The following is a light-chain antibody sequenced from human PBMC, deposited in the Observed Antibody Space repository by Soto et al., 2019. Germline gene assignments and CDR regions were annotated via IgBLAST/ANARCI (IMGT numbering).Light chain of an antibody. Sequence: QPVLTQPASVSGSPGQSITISCTGTSSDVGRYNLVSWYQQHPGKAPKLMIYEATKRPSGVSNRFSGSKSGNTASLTISGLQAEDEADYHCCSYATSRVVFGGGTKVTVL. CDR2: EAT. CDR3: CSYATSRVV. J-gene: IGLJ2*01. CDR1: SSDVGRYNL. V-gene: IGLV2-23*01.